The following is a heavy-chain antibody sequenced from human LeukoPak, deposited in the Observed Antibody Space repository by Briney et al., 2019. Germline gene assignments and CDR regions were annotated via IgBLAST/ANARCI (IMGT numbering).Heavy chain of an antibody. CDR1: GFTFSSYS. D-gene: IGHD3-22*01. Sequence: GGSLRLSCAASGFTFSSYSMNWVRQAPGKGLEWVSYISSSSSTIYYADSVKGRFTISRDNSKNTLYLQMGSLRAEDMAMYYCARSLAHYYDSSAYYPGYYFDYWGQGTLVTVSS. V-gene: IGHV3-48*01. J-gene: IGHJ4*02. CDR3: ARSLAHYYDSSAYYPGYYFDY. CDR2: ISSSSSTI.